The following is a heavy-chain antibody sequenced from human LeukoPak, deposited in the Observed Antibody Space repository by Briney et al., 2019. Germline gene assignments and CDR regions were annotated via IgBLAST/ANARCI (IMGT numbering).Heavy chain of an antibody. J-gene: IGHJ4*02. CDR1: GFTVTNNY. V-gene: IGHV3-23*01. D-gene: IGHD3-10*01. CDR3: AKGSGSGIHLPSARFDY. CDR2: ISGGGIGT. Sequence: GGSLRLSCAASGFTVTNNYMNWVRQAPGKGLEWVAYISGGGIGTYYADAVKGRFTISRDNSKNTMYVQMNSLRDDDTAVYFCAKGSGSGIHLPSARFDYWGQGTTVTVSS.